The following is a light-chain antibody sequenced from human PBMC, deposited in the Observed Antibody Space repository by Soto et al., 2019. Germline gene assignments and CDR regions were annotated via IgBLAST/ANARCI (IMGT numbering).Light chain of an antibody. CDR2: DDS. Sequence: SYELTQPPSVSVAPGQTARISCGGTNIESKSVHWYQQRPGQAPVLVVYDDSDRPSGIPERFSGSNSGNTATLTISSVDAGDEADYYCQAWDSGTDHGVFGGGTQLTVL. J-gene: IGLJ3*02. CDR3: QAWDSGTDHGV. V-gene: IGLV3-21*02. CDR1: NIESKS.